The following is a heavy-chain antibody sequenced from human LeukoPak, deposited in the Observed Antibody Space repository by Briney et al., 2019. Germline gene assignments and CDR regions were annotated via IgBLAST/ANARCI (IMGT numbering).Heavy chain of an antibody. D-gene: IGHD4-23*01. J-gene: IGHJ4*02. CDR2: ISAYNGNT. CDR1: GYTFTSYG. V-gene: IGHV1-18*01. Sequence: GASVKVSCKASGYTFTSYGISWVRQAPGQGLEWMGWISAYNGNTNYAQKLQGRVTMTTDTSTSTAYMELRSLRSEDTAVYYCARDRGDYGGNSNFDYWGQGTLVTVSS. CDR3: ARDRGDYGGNSNFDY.